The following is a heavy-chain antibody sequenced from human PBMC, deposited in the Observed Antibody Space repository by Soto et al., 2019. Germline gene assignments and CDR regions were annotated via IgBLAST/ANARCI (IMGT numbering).Heavy chain of an antibody. CDR1: GGSISSYY. V-gene: IGHV4-59*01. CDR3: ARSIAVAGFYFDY. CDR2: IYYSGST. J-gene: IGHJ4*02. Sequence: SETLSLTCTVSGGSISSYYWSWIRQPPGKGLEWIGYIYYSGSTNYNPSLKSRVTISVDTSKNQFSLKLSSVTAADTAVYYCARSIAVAGFYFDYWGQGTLVTVSS. D-gene: IGHD6-19*01.